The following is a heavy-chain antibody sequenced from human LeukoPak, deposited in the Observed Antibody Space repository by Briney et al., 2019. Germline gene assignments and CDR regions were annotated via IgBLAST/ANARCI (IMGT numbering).Heavy chain of an antibody. V-gene: IGHV4-59*12. J-gene: IGHJ4*02. CDR3: ARDAMSGWYYNFDY. CDR2: IYYSGST. D-gene: IGHD6-19*01. CDR1: GGSISSYY. Sequence: SETLSLTCTVSGGSISSYYWSWIRQPPGKGLEWIGYIYYSGSTNYNPSLKSRVTISVDTSKNQFSLKLSSVTAADTAVYYCARDAMSGWYYNFDYWGQGTLVTVSS.